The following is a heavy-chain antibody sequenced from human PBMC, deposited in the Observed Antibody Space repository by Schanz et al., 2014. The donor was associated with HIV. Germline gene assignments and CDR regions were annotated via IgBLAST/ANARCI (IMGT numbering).Heavy chain of an antibody. CDR2: ISYDGSDK. CDR1: GFTFRNFG. V-gene: IGHV3-30*03. J-gene: IGHJ6*02. CDR3: ARVATWDYYGMDV. Sequence: QEQLVESGGGVVQPGKSLRLSCAASGFTFRNFGMHWVRQAPGKGLEWVAVISYDGSDKYHADSVKGRFTISRDNSKNTLYLQMNSLRAEDTAVYYCARVATWDYYGMDVWGRGTTVTVSS.